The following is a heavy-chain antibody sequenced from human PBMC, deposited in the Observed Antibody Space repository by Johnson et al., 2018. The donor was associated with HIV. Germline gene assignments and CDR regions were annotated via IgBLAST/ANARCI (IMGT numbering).Heavy chain of an antibody. CDR1: GFIFSSYW. Sequence: VQLVESGGGLVQPGGSLRLSCEASGFIFSSYWMTWVRQAPGKGLEWVANINQGGSEKYYVDSVKGRFTISRDNAKNSLYLQMNNLRVEDTAVYYCATDRYYNFWSGSGHAAFDIWGQGTMVTVSS. V-gene: IGHV3-7*01. CDR3: ATDRYYNFWSGSGHAAFDI. CDR2: INQGGSEK. J-gene: IGHJ3*02. D-gene: IGHD3-3*01.